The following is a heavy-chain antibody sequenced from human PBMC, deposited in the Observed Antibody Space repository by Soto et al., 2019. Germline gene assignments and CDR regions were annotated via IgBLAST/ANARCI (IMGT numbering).Heavy chain of an antibody. V-gene: IGHV4-59*11. J-gene: IGHJ4*02. CDR2: IDYTGST. CDR3: ARANWYSEY. D-gene: IGHD2-8*01. Sequence: QVHLQESGPGLVKPSETLSLTCTVSGGSINNHYWSWIRQAPGKGLEWIGYIDYTGSTNYNPSLKSRVTMSVDTSKNQFSLNLTSLTAADTAIYYCARANWYSEYWGQGTLVTVSS. CDR1: GGSINNHY.